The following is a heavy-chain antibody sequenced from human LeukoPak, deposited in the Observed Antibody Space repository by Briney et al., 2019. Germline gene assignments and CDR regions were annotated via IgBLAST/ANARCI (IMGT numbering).Heavy chain of an antibody. J-gene: IGHJ4*02. CDR2: ISSSGSTI. Sequence: GGSLRLSCAASGFTFSDYYMSWIRQAPGKGLEWVSYISSSGSTIYYADSVKGRFTISRDNSKNTLYLQMNSLRAEDTAVYYCAKDRYYYGSGSYYLFDYWGQGTLVTVSS. CDR1: GFTFSDYY. V-gene: IGHV3-11*01. D-gene: IGHD3-10*01. CDR3: AKDRYYYGSGSYYLFDY.